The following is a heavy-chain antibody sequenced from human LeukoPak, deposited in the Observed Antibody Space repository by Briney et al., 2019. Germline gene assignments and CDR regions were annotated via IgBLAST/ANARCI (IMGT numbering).Heavy chain of an antibody. D-gene: IGHD3-10*01. CDR3: ARAKLNYGSGGFDY. V-gene: IGHV3-30*02. Sequence: GGSLRLSCAASAFTFSSYGMHWVRQAPGKGLEWVAFIRYDGSNKYYADSVKGRFTISRDNSKNTLYLQMNSLRAEDTAVYYCARAKLNYGSGGFDYWGQGTLVTVSS. J-gene: IGHJ4*02. CDR2: IRYDGSNK. CDR1: AFTFSSYG.